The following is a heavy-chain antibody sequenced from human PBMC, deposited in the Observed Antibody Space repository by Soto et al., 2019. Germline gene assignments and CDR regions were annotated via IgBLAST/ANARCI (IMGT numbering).Heavy chain of an antibody. CDR3: AKMYYDILTGYYTSYYGMDV. CDR2: ISGSGGST. Sequence: GGSLRLSCAASGFTFSSYAMSWVRQAPGKGLEWVSAISGSGGSTYYADSVKGRFTISRDNSKNTLYLQMNSLRAEDTAVYYCAKMYYDILTGYYTSYYGMDVWGQGTTVTVSS. CDR1: GFTFSSYA. V-gene: IGHV3-23*01. J-gene: IGHJ6*02. D-gene: IGHD3-9*01.